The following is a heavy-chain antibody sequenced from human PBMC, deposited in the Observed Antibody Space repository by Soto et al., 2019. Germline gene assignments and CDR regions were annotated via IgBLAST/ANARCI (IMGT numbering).Heavy chain of an antibody. J-gene: IGHJ4*02. V-gene: IGHV3-33*01. CDR3: AYGNLSYYFDY. Sequence: QVQLVESGGGVVQPGRSLRLSCGASGFTFSNYGMHWVRQAPGKGLEWVAIIWYDGSDKYYADSVKGRFTISRDNSKNTLYLQMNSLRAEDTAMYYCAYGNLSYYFDYWGQGTLVTVSS. CDR2: IWYDGSDK. D-gene: IGHD3-10*01. CDR1: GFTFSNYG.